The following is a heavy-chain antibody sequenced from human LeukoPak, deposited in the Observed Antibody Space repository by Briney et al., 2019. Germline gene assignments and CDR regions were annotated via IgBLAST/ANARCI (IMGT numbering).Heavy chain of an antibody. CDR3: AREVRHYYDSSGYYIRAMDV. CDR2: INPNSGGT. D-gene: IGHD3-22*01. V-gene: IGHV1-2*02. CDR1: GYTFTCYY. J-gene: IGHJ6*04. Sequence: ASVKVSCKASGYTFTCYYMHWVRQAPGQGLEWMGWINPNSGGTNYAQKFQGRVTMTRDTSISTAYMELSRLRSDDTAVYYCAREVRHYYDSSGYYIRAMDVWGKGTTVTVSS.